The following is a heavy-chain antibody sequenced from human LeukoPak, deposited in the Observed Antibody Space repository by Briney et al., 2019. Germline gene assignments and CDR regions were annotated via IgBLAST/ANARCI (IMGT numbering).Heavy chain of an antibody. Sequence: GGSLRLSCAASVFTFSNSAMNWVRQAPGKGLEWVSTISSGGAGTYYADSVKGRFSISRDNSKNTLYLQMNSLRAEDTAVYYCAKSVGSGTYPNWFDSWGQRTLVTVSS. CDR2: ISSGGAGT. CDR1: VFTFSNSA. CDR3: AKSVGSGTYPNWFDS. V-gene: IGHV3-23*01. J-gene: IGHJ5*01. D-gene: IGHD3-10*01.